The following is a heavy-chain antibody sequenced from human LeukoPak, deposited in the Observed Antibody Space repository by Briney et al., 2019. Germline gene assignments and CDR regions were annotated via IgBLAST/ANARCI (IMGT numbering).Heavy chain of an antibody. J-gene: IGHJ6*03. CDR3: AALGRDGYNYYYMDV. D-gene: IGHD5-24*01. Sequence: ASVKVSCKASGYTFTSYYMHWVRQAPGRGLEWMGIINPSGGSTSYAQKFQGRVTMTRDMSTSTVYMELSSLRSEDTAVYYCAALGRDGYNYYYMDVWGKGTTVTVSS. V-gene: IGHV1-46*01. CDR1: GYTFTSYY. CDR2: INPSGGST.